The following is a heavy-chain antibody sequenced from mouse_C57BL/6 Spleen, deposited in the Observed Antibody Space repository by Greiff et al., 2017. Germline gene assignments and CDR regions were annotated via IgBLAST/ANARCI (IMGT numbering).Heavy chain of an antibody. CDR3: TRGEGAQATGWCAY. V-gene: IGHV1-15*01. CDR1: GYTFTDYE. Sequence: VQLQQSGAELVRPGASVTLSCKASGYTFTDYEMHWVKQTPVHGLEWIGAIAPETGGTAYNQKFKGKAILTAEKSSRTAYMELRSLTSEDSAVYYCTRGEGAQATGWCAYWGQGTLVTVSA. J-gene: IGHJ3*01. D-gene: IGHD3-2*02. CDR2: IAPETGGT.